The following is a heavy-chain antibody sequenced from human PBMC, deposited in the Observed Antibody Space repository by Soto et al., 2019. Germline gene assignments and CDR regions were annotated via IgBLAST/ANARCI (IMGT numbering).Heavy chain of an antibody. V-gene: IGHV4-34*01. CDR2: INHSGST. J-gene: IGHJ5*02. CDR1: GGSFSGYF. CDR3: ARGPRFDP. Sequence: SETLSLTCAVYGGSFSGYFWSWIRQPTGKGLEWIGEINHSGSTNYNPSLKSRVTISVDTSKNQFSLKLSSVTAADTAVYYCARGPRFDPWGQGTLVTVSS.